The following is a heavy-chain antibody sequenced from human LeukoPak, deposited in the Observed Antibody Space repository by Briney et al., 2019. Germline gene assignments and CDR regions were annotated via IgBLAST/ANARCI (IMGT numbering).Heavy chain of an antibody. CDR3: ARGDSGPIDY. D-gene: IGHD1-14*01. Sequence: ASVKVSCKASGYTFTSYGISWVRQAPGQGLEWMGWISAYNGNTNYAKKFKGRVTMTTDTSTDTAYMELRSLRSDDTAVYYCARGDSGPIDYWGQGTLVTVSS. J-gene: IGHJ4*02. CDR2: ISAYNGNT. CDR1: GYTFTSYG. V-gene: IGHV1-18*01.